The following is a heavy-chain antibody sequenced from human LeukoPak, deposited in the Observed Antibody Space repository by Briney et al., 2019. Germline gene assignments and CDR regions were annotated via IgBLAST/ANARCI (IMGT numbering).Heavy chain of an antibody. CDR1: GFTFSSYA. CDR3: ARHQSSGWYRGTFDY. D-gene: IGHD6-19*01. Sequence: GGSLRLSCAASGFTFSSYAMSWVRQAPGKGLEWVSAISGSGGSTYYADSVKGRFTISRDNSKNTLYLQMNSLRAEDTAVYYCARHQSSGWYRGTFDYWGQGTLVTVSS. J-gene: IGHJ4*02. CDR2: ISGSGGST. V-gene: IGHV3-23*01.